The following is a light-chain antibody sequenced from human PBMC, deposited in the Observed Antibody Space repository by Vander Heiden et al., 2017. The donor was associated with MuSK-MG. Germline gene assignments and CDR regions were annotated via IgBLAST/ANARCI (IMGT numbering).Light chain of an antibody. CDR1: KMGDTY. Sequence: SAALPQPPSVSVSPGQTVSITCSGEKMGDTYASWYQQKPGQSPVLVIYRDSNRTAGIPGRFAGSNSGNTATLTISGTQPMDEGDYYWHVCDTITVVFGGGTKLTVL. J-gene: IGLJ2*01. CDR3: HVCDTITVV. CDR2: RDS. V-gene: IGLV3-1*01.